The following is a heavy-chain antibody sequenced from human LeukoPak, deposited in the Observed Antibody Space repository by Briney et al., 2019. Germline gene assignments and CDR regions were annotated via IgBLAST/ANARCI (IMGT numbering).Heavy chain of an antibody. J-gene: IGHJ4*02. CDR2: IWYDGSNK. CDR3: ARDRGGWARGYFDY. Sequence: GGSLRLSCAASGFTFSSYGMHWVRQAPGKGLEWVAVIWYDGSNKYYADSVKGRFTISRDNSKNTLYLQMNSLGAEDTAVYYCARDRGGWARGYFDYWGQGTLVTVSS. V-gene: IGHV3-33*01. CDR1: GFTFSSYG. D-gene: IGHD6-19*01.